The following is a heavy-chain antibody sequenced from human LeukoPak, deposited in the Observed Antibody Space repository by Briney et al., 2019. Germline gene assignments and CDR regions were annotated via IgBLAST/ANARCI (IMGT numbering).Heavy chain of an antibody. CDR1: GYTFTGYY. J-gene: IGHJ4*02. CDR2: INPNSGGT. CDR3: ATLGYCSSTSCSGGY. Sequence: ASVTVSCKASGYTFTGYYMHWVRQAPGQGLEWMGWINPNSGGTNYAQKFQGRVTMTRDTSISTAYMELSRLRSDDTAVYYCATLGYCSSTSCSGGYWGQGTLVTVSS. V-gene: IGHV1-2*02. D-gene: IGHD2-2*01.